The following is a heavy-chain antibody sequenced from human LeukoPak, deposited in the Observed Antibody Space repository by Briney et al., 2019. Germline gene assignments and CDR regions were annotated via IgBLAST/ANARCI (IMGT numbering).Heavy chain of an antibody. J-gene: IGHJ4*02. V-gene: IGHV3-23*01. CDR2: ISGSGGAT. D-gene: IGHD3-10*01. CDR1: GFTFSSFS. CDR3: ARAALVRGVDYFDS. Sequence: GGSLRLSCAASGFTFSSFSMTWVRQAPGKGLEWVSVISGSGGATYYADSVKGRSTISRDNSKNTLYLQMNSLRAEDTAVYYCARAALVRGVDYFDSWGQGTLVTVSS.